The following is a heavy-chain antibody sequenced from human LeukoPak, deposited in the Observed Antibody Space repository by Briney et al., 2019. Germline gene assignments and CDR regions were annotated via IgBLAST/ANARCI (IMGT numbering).Heavy chain of an antibody. CDR3: AGDYTLGSYRFDY. V-gene: IGHV4-59*12. J-gene: IGHJ4*02. D-gene: IGHD3-10*01. CDR1: GGSLSTYS. Sequence: SETLSLTCTFSGGSLSTYSWSWVRQPPGRGLEWIGYIYYSGRTTYNPSFESRLTISLDTSKNQFSLKPRSVTAADAAVYYCAGDYTLGSYRFDYWGQGILVTVSS. CDR2: IYYSGRT.